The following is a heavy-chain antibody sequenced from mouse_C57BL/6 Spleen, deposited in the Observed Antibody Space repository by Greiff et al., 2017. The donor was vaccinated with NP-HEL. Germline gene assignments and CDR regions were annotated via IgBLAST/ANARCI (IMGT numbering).Heavy chain of an antibody. CDR2: IHPNSGST. V-gene: IGHV1-64*01. Sequence: VQLQQPGAELVKPGASVKLSCKASGYTFTSYWMHWVKQRPGQGLEWIGMIHPNSGSTNYTEKFKSKATLTVDKSSRTAYMQLSSLTAEDSAVYYCARRGTAQATSWFAYWGQGTLVTGSA. J-gene: IGHJ3*01. D-gene: IGHD3-2*02. CDR3: ARRGTAQATSWFAY. CDR1: GYTFTSYW.